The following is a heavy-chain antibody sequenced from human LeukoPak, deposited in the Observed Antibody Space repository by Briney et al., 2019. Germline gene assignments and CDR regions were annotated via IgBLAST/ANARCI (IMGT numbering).Heavy chain of an antibody. D-gene: IGHD1-26*01. V-gene: IGHV7-4-1*02. Sequence: ASVKVSCKASGYTFTSYAMNWVRQAPGQGLEWMGWINTNTGNPTYAQGFTGRFVFSLDTSVSTAYLQISSLKAEDTAVYYCARVVIEWESALAFDIWGQGTMVTVSS. J-gene: IGHJ3*02. CDR2: INTNTGNP. CDR1: GYTFTSYA. CDR3: ARVVIEWESALAFDI.